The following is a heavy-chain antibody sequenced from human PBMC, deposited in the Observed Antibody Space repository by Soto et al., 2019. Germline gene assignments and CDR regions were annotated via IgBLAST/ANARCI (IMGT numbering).Heavy chain of an antibody. Sequence: QVQLVESGGGVVQPGRSLRLSCAASGFTFSSYAMHWVRQAPGKGLEWVAVISYDGSNKYYADSVKGRFTISRDNSKNTLYLQMNSLRAEDTAVYYCASGRTSGWFDPWGQGTLVTVSS. J-gene: IGHJ5*02. V-gene: IGHV3-30-3*01. CDR1: GFTFSSYA. CDR2: ISYDGSNK. CDR3: ASGRTSGWFDP.